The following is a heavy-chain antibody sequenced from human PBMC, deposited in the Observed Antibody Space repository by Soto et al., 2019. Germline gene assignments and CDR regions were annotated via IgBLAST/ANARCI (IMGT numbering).Heavy chain of an antibody. CDR2: INHSGST. CDR3: AGLHYSANYYYGMDV. D-gene: IGHD2-15*01. Sequence: SETLSLTCAVSGYSISSGNYWAWIRQPPGRGLEWIGEINHSGSTNYNPSLKSRVTISVDTSKNQFSLKLSSVTAADTAVYYCAGLHYSANYYYGMDVWGQGTTVTVSS. CDR1: GYSISSGNY. V-gene: IGHV4-38-2*01. J-gene: IGHJ6*02.